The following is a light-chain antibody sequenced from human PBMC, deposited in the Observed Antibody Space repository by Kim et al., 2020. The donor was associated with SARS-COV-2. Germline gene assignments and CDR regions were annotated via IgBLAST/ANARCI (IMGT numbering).Light chain of an antibody. CDR2: KDS. J-gene: IGLJ1*01. CDR3: QAWDSSTQI. Sequence: SYELTQPPSVSVSPGQTASITCSGDKLGHKYVCWYQQKPGQSPVLVIYKDSKRPSGIPERFSGSNSGNTATLTISGTQAMDEADYYCQAWDSSTQIFGTGTKVTVL. V-gene: IGLV3-1*01. CDR1: KLGHKY.